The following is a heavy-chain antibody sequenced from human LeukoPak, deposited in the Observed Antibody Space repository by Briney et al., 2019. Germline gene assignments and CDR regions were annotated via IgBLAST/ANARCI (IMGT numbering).Heavy chain of an antibody. J-gene: IGHJ4*02. V-gene: IGHV3-21*01. Sequence: GGSLRLSCVGSGFSFSGYSMTWVRQAPDMGLEWVSSISSGKSFIYYASSVRGRFTISRDNAKNSLYLQMDSLRAEDTAVYYCARVDSPMPAGRPSDFWGQGTLVTVSS. CDR2: ISSGKSFI. D-gene: IGHD6-6*01. CDR1: GFSFSGYS. CDR3: ARVDSPMPAGRPSDF.